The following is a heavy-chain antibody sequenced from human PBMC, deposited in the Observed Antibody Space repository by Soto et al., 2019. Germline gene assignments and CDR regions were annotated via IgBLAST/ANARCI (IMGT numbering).Heavy chain of an antibody. D-gene: IGHD2-8*01. J-gene: IGHJ6*02. CDR2: IWYDGSDD. CDR1: GFTFSSCA. V-gene: IGHV3-33*01. CDR3: ARVSVDFYYDGTDV. Sequence: QVQLVESGGGVVQPGGSLRLSCAASGFTFSSCAMHWVRQAPGKGLEWVAIIWYDGSDDYYAESVKGRFTISRDNSKNTLYLEMNSLRDEDTAVYYCARVSVDFYYDGTDVWGRGPRSPSP.